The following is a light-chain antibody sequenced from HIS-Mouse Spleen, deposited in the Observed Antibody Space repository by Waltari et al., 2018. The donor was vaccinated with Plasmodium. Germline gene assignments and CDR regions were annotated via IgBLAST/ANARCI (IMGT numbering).Light chain of an antibody. Sequence: SYELTQPPSVSVSPGQTARITCSGDALPTKYAYWYQQKSGQAPVLVTYEDSKRPSGIPERSSGSSSGTMATLTISGAQVEDEADYYCYSTDSSGKHRVFGGGTKLTVL. CDR1: ALPTKY. J-gene: IGLJ3*02. CDR2: EDS. V-gene: IGLV3-10*01. CDR3: YSTDSSGKHRV.